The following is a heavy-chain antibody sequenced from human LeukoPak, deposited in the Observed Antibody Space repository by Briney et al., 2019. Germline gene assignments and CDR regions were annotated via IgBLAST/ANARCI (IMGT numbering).Heavy chain of an antibody. J-gene: IGHJ4*02. CDR3: AKLGYDFWSGYYYDY. Sequence: PGGSLRLSCAASGFSFSSYEMNWVRQAPGKGLEWVSYISSSGSTIYYADSVKGRFTISRDNAKNSLYLQMNSLRAEDTAVYYCAKLGYDFWSGYYYDYWGQGTLVTVSS. V-gene: IGHV3-48*03. D-gene: IGHD3-3*01. CDR2: ISSSGSTI. CDR1: GFSFSSYE.